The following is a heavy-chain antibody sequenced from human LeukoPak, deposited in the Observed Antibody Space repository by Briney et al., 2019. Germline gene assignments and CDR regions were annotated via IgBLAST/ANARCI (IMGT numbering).Heavy chain of an antibody. J-gene: IGHJ6*02. CDR3: ARGVIAAAGGYYYYYYGMDV. Sequence: SQTLSLTCAISGDSVSSNSAAWNWIRQSPSRGLEWLGRTYYRSKWYNGYAVFVKSRISVNPDTSKNQFSLQLSSVTAADTAVYYCARGVIAAAGGYYYYYYGMDVWGQGTTVTVSS. CDR1: GDSVSSNSAA. CDR2: TYYRSKWYN. V-gene: IGHV6-1*01. D-gene: IGHD6-13*01.